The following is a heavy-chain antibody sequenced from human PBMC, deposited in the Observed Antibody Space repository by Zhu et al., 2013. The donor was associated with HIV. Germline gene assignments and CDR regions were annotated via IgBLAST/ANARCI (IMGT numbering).Heavy chain of an antibody. D-gene: IGHD6-6*01. CDR2: IRPLSDGT. CDR3: ARDPLPIALVPYFDY. J-gene: IGHJ4*02. Sequence: QAQLMQSGPEVKKPGASVKVSCKASGFTFTDHYVHWVRQAPGQGLEWMGWIRPLSDGTIYEQKFQGRVTMTRDTSTSTVYLELSSLRFEDTAVYYCARDPLPIALVPYFDYWGQGTLVAVSS. CDR1: GFTFTDHY. V-gene: IGHV1-2*02.